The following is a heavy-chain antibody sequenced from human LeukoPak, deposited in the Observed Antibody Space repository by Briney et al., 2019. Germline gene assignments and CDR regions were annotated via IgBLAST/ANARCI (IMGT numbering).Heavy chain of an antibody. J-gene: IGHJ4*02. CDR3: ARVRGVGYYGSGSYYIPAVLTY. CDR1: GYTFTGYY. CDR2: INPNSGGT. Sequence: GASVKVSCKASGYTFTGYYMHWVRQAPGQGLEWMGWINPNSGGTNYAQKFQGRVTMTRDTSISTAYMELSRMRSDDTAVYYCARVRGVGYYGSGSYYIPAVLTYWGQGTLVTVSS. V-gene: IGHV1-2*02. D-gene: IGHD3-10*01.